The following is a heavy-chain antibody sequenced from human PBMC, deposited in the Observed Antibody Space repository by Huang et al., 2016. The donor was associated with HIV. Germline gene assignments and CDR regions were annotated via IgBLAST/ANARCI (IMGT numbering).Heavy chain of an antibody. CDR3: AKDASSGYSSGHSGFKVYFFDF. V-gene: IGHV3-9*01. CDR2: ISGNSKSI. CDR1: GFTFDDYA. Sequence: EVQLVESGGGLVQPGRSLSLSCAASGFTFDDYAFHWVRQAPGKGREVVSGISGNSKSIDYADAVKGRFTISRDNAKNSLYLEMKSLRVEDTALYYCAKDASSGYSSGHSGFKVYFFDFWGQGTLVTVSS. D-gene: IGHD5-18*01. J-gene: IGHJ4*02.